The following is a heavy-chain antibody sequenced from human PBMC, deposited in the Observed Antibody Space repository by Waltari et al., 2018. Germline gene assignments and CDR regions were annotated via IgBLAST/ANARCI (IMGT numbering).Heavy chain of an antibody. D-gene: IGHD2-2*01. V-gene: IGHV3-23*04. CDR1: GFRFSNSA. J-gene: IGHJ1*01. Sequence: EVQLVESGGGLVQPGGSLKLSCVVSGFRFSNSALSWVRQAPGEGLEWVSGIIGAGENSYYADSVKGRFTISRDNSKNILFLQMNSLRAEDTAVYYCAKDQGYAGKDGDLRHWGQGSLVSVSS. CDR3: AKDQGYAGKDGDLRH. CDR2: IIGAGENS.